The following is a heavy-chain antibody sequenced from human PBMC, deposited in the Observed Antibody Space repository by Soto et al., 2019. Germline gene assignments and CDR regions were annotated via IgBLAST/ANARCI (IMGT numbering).Heavy chain of an antibody. CDR2: INPSGGST. CDR3: ARCGIVVVTAAVAGVDY. CDR1: GYTFTSYY. J-gene: IGHJ4*02. V-gene: IGHV1-46*01. Sequence: ASVKVSCKASGYTFTSYYMHWVRQAPGQGLEWMGIINPSGGSTSYAQKFQGRVTMTRDTSTSTVYMELSSLRSEDTAVYYCARCGIVVVTAAVAGVDYWGQGTLVTVSS. D-gene: IGHD2-2*01.